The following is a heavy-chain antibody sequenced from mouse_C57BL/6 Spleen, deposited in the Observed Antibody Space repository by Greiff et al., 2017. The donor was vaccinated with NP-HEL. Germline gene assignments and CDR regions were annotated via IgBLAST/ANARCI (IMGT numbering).Heavy chain of an antibody. D-gene: IGHD4-1*01. CDR2: ISGGGGNT. CDR3: ARNWYWYFDV. Sequence: EVKLVESGGGLVKPGGSLKLSCAASGFTFSSYTMSWVRQTPEKRLEWVATISGGGGNTYYPDSVKGRFTISRDNAKNTLYLQMSSLRSEDTALYYCARNWYWYFDVWGTGTTVTVSS. V-gene: IGHV5-9*01. CDR1: GFTFSSYT. J-gene: IGHJ1*03.